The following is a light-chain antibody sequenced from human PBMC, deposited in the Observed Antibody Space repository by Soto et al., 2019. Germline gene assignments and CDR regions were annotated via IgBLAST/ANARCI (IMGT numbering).Light chain of an antibody. CDR1: QSVRSN. CDR3: QEYYSPPRT. J-gene: IGKJ1*01. CDR2: DTS. V-gene: IGKV3-15*01. Sequence: EIVLTQSPGTLSLSPGERATLSCRASQSVRSNLAWYQQKPGQAPRPLIYDTSTRATGIPARFSGSGSGTEFTLTISSLQPEDVATYYCQEYYSPPRTFGQGTKVDIK.